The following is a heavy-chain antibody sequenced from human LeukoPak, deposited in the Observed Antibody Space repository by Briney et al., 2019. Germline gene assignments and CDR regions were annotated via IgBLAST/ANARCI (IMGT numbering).Heavy chain of an antibody. CDR2: INSDGSST. J-gene: IGHJ3*02. V-gene: IGHV3-74*01. Sequence: PGGSLRLSCAASGFTFSSYWMHWVRQAPGKGLVWVSRINSDGSSTRYADSVKGRFSISRDNSKNTLYLDMNSLRGDDTAVYYCARRGGGGDWGDFDIWGQGTMVTVSS. D-gene: IGHD2-21*02. CDR1: GFTFSSYW. CDR3: ARRGGGGDWGDFDI.